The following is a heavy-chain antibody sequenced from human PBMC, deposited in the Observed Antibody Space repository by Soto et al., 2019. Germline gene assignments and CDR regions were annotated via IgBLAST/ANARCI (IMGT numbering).Heavy chain of an antibody. CDR3: ARYFGSGYDLNWSYP. CDR2: ISAYNGNT. Sequence: GASVKVSCKASGYTFTSYGISWVRQAPGQGLEWMGWISAYNGNTNYAQKLQGRVTMTTDTSTSTAYMELRSLRSDDTAVYYCARYFGSGYDLNWSYPWGQGTLVTVSS. V-gene: IGHV1-18*01. D-gene: IGHD5-12*01. J-gene: IGHJ5*02. CDR1: GYTFTSYG.